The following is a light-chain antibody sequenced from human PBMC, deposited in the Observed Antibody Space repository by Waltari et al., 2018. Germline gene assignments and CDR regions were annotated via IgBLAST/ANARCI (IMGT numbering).Light chain of an antibody. CDR2: EVS. Sequence: QSALTQPASVSGSPGQSVTISCTGTISDGGGYHDVSWYHQHPGKAPKFMIYEVSNRPSGVSNRFSGSKSGNTASLTISGLQAEDEADYYCSSYTSSSTLGVFGGGTKLTVL. J-gene: IGLJ3*02. CDR3: SSYTSSSTLGV. V-gene: IGLV2-14*01. CDR1: ISDGGGYHD.